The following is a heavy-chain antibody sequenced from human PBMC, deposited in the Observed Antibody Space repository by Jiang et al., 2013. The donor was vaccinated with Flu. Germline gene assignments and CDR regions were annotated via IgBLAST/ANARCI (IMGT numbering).Heavy chain of an antibody. CDR1: GYTFTSYA. D-gene: IGHD2-15*01. Sequence: SGAEVKKPGASVKVSCKASGYTFTSYAMNWVRQAPGQGLEWMGWINTNTGNPTYAQGFTGRFVFSLDTSVSTAYLQISSLKAEDTAVYYCARPGPGVVVVAATLDYYYYGMDVWGQGTTVTVSS. J-gene: IGHJ6*02. CDR2: INTNTGNP. CDR3: ARPGPGVVVVAATLDYYYYGMDV. V-gene: IGHV7-4-1*02.